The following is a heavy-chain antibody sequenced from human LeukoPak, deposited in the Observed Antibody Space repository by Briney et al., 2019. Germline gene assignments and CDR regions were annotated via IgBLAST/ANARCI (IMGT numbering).Heavy chain of an antibody. D-gene: IGHD4-23*01. J-gene: IGHJ6*03. CDR1: GYTFTSYY. V-gene: IGHV1-69*05. CDR2: IIPIFGTA. CDR3: ARAVVKGDYYYYYMDV. Sequence: ASVKVSCKASGYTFTSYYMHWVRQAPGQGLEWMGGIIPIFGTANYAQKFQGRVTITTDESTSTAYMELSSLRSEDTAVYYCARAVVKGDYYYYYMDVWGKGTTVTVSS.